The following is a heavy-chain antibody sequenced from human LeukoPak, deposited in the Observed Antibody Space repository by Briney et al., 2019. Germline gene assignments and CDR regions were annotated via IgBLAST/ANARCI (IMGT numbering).Heavy chain of an antibody. CDR1: GYTFNTYG. CDR3: AREGSLYDSGNYYLSWFDP. V-gene: IGHV1-18*01. CDR2: ISAYNGNT. Sequence: GASVKVSCKTSGYTFNTYGIAWVLQAPGQGLEWMGWISAYNGNTNYAQNLQDGVTMTTDTSTTTAYMELRSLRSDDTAVYYCAREGSLYDSGNYYLSWFDPWGQGTLVTVSS. J-gene: IGHJ5*02. D-gene: IGHD3-22*01.